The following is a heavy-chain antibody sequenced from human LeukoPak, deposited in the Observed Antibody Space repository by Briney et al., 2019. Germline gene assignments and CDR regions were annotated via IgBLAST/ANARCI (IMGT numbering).Heavy chain of an antibody. CDR3: ARFYGAPGAFDY. D-gene: IGHD3-10*01. J-gene: IGHJ4*02. CDR2: TSSSSSYI. Sequence: GGSLRLSCAASGFTFSSYSMDWVRQAPGKGLEWVSSTSSSSSYIYYADSVKGRFTISRDNAKNSLYLQMNSLRAEDTAVYYCARFYGAPGAFDYWGQGTLVTVSS. CDR1: GFTFSSYS. V-gene: IGHV3-21*01.